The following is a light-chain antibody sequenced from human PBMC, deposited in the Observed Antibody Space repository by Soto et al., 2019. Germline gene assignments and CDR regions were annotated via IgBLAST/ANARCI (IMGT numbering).Light chain of an antibody. CDR2: GNG. CDR1: SSSIGAGYE. V-gene: IGLV1-40*01. J-gene: IGLJ1*01. CDR3: QSYDKSLTAYV. Sequence: QSVLMQPPSVSGAPGRRVTISCSGTSSSIGAGYEVHWYHQLPGTAPKLVVSGNGNRPSGVPDRLSASKSGTSASLAITGLQAEDEGHYYCQSYDKSLTAYVFGTGTKVTVL.